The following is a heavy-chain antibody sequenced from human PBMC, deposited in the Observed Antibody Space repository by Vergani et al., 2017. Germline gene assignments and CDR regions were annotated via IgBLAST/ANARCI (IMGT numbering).Heavy chain of an antibody. CDR2: ISGSGGST. CDR3: AKTPPWSSGWYFDY. Sequence: APGKGLEWVSAISGSGGSTYYADSVKGRFTISRDNSKNTLYLQMNSLRAEDTAVYYCAKTPPWSSGWYFDYWGQGTLVTVSS. D-gene: IGHD6-19*01. V-gene: IGHV3-23*01. J-gene: IGHJ4*02.